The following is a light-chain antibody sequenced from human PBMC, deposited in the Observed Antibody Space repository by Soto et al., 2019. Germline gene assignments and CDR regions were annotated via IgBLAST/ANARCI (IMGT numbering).Light chain of an antibody. CDR2: KAS. V-gene: IGKV1-5*03. Sequence: DIQMTQSPSTLSASVGDRVTITCRAGQSISSWLAWYQQKPGKAPKLLIYKASSLESGVPSRFSGSGSGTEFTLAISSLQADDFATYYCQQYKSYSLTFGGGTKVDIK. J-gene: IGKJ4*01. CDR3: QQYKSYSLT. CDR1: QSISSW.